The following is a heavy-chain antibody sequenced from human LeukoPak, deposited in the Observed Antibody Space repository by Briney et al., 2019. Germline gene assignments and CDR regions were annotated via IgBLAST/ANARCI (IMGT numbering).Heavy chain of an antibody. D-gene: IGHD4/OR15-4a*01. Sequence: SETLSLTCTVSGGSISSGGYYWSWIRQHPGKDLEWIGYIYYSGSTYYNPSLKSRVTISVDTSKSQFSLKLSSVTAADTAVYYCASGALYYYYYGMDVWGQGTTVTVSS. CDR2: IYYSGST. CDR1: GGSISSGGYY. J-gene: IGHJ6*02. V-gene: IGHV4-31*03. CDR3: ASGALYYYYYGMDV.